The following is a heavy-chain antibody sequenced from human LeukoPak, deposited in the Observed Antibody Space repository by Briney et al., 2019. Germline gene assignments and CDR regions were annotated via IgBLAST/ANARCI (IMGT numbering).Heavy chain of an antibody. CDR1: GGTFSSYA. D-gene: IGHD3-22*01. Sequence: KVSCKASGGTFSSYAISWVRQAPGQGLEWMGGIIPIFGTANYAQKFQGRVTITTDESTGTAYMELSSLRSVDTAVYYCARDSRDYYDSSGYLKYYYYYMDVWGKGTTVTVSS. CDR2: IIPIFGTA. J-gene: IGHJ6*03. V-gene: IGHV1-69*05. CDR3: ARDSRDYYDSSGYLKYYYYYMDV.